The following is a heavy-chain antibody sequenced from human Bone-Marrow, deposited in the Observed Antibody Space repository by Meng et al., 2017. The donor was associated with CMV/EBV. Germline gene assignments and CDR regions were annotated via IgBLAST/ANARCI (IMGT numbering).Heavy chain of an antibody. Sequence: GGSLRLSCAASGFTFSSYWMSWVRQAPGKGLEWVANIKQDGSEKYYVDSVKGRFIISRDNSKNTLYLQMNSLRAEDTAVYYCARGAPRKYYYYGMDVWGQGTTVTFSS. CDR1: GFTFSSYW. J-gene: IGHJ6*02. D-gene: IGHD1-14*01. CDR3: ARGAPRKYYYYGMDV. V-gene: IGHV3-7*03. CDR2: IKQDGSEK.